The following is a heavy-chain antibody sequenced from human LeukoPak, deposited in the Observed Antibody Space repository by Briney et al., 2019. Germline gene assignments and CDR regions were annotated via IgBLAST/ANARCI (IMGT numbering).Heavy chain of an antibody. CDR3: AREDHYYALGY. J-gene: IGHJ4*02. V-gene: IGHV3-53*01. Sequence: GGSLRLSCAASGFTVSSNYMSWVRQAPGKGLEWVSVIYSGGSTYYADSVKGRFTISRDNSKNTLYLQMNSLRAEDTAVYYCAREDHYYALGYWGQGTLVTVSS. D-gene: IGHD3-10*01. CDR2: IYSGGST. CDR1: GFTVSSNY.